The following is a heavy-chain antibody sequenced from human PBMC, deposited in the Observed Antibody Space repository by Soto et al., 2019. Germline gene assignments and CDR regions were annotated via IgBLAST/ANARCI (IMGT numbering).Heavy chain of an antibody. Sequence: QITLKESGPTLVKPTQTLTLTCTFSGFSLTTSGVGVGWIRQPPGKALEWLALIYWDDVKRYSPSLKSRLTVTXXTSRNQVVLTMTNMDPVDTATYFCAHRDGFGEFDPWGQGTLVTVSS. V-gene: IGHV2-5*02. CDR2: IYWDDVK. CDR3: AHRDGFGEFDP. CDR1: GFSLTTSGVG. D-gene: IGHD3-10*01. J-gene: IGHJ5*02.